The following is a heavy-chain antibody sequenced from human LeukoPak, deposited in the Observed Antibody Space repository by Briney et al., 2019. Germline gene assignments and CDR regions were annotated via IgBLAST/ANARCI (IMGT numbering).Heavy chain of an antibody. CDR1: GFTSSNYA. Sequence: RGSLRLSCAASGFTSSNYAMSWGRQAPGKGLEWDSAITGDGGSSYYADSVQGRFTISRDNSKNTLYLQVTSLRAEDTAVYYCAKRDAYDTSGFSPLFDYWGQGTLVTVSS. D-gene: IGHD3-22*01. J-gene: IGHJ4*02. V-gene: IGHV3-23*01. CDR2: ITGDGGSS. CDR3: AKRDAYDTSGFSPLFDY.